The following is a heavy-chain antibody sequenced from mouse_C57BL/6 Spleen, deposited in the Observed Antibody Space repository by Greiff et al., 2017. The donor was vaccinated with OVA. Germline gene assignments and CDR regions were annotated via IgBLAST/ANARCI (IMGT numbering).Heavy chain of an antibody. D-gene: IGHD2-2*01. CDR2: ISYDGSN. CDR3: ASTPYGYGYFDY. V-gene: IGHV3-6*01. CDR1: GYSITSGYY. Sequence: EVKLQESGPGLVKPSQSLSLTCSVTGYSITSGYYWNWIRQFPGNKLEWMGYISYDGSNNYNPSLKNRISITRDTSKNQFFLKLNSVTTEDTATYYCASTPYGYGYFDYWGQGTTLTVSS. J-gene: IGHJ2*01.